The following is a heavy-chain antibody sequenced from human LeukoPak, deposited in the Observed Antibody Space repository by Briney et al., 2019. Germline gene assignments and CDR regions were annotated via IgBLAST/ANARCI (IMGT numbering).Heavy chain of an antibody. V-gene: IGHV3-48*03. Sequence: PGGSLRLSCAASGFTFSSYEVNWVRQAPGKGLEWVSYISSSGSTIYYADSVKGRFTISRDNSKNTLYLQMNSLRAEDTAVYYCANLFYDYVWGSYRHYRDAFDIWGQGTMVTVSS. CDR2: ISSSGSTI. CDR1: GFTFSSYE. J-gene: IGHJ3*02. CDR3: ANLFYDYVWGSYRHYRDAFDI. D-gene: IGHD3-16*02.